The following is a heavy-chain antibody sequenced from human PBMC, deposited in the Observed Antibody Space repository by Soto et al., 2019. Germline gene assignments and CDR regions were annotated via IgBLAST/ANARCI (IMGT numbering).Heavy chain of an antibody. CDR1: GGSITSGGIY. Sequence: QVKLQESGPGLVQPAQTLSLSCTVSGGSITSGGIYWSWLRQHPRQGLEWIGYIYHSGSTTYTPSLTSRVTISVDTSKTQFSLTVTSLTVADTAVYYCARFNSRSVTEYFDYLGQGTLVTVSS. D-gene: IGHD6-19*01. V-gene: IGHV4-31*03. CDR3: ARFNSRSVTEYFDY. CDR2: IYHSGST. J-gene: IGHJ4*02.